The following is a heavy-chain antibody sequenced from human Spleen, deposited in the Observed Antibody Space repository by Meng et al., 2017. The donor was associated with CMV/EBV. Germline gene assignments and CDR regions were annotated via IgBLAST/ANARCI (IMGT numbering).Heavy chain of an antibody. Sequence: SETLSLTCTVSRGSISRGRDHWSWIRQHPGKGLEWIGYISYSGTTYYNPSLKSRISISVDTSKTQFSLQLSSVTAADTAVYYCAREGGLEGWFDPWGQGTLVTVSS. CDR1: RGSISRGRDH. V-gene: IGHV4-31*03. CDR2: ISYSGTT. J-gene: IGHJ5*02. D-gene: IGHD3-16*01. CDR3: AREGGLEGWFDP.